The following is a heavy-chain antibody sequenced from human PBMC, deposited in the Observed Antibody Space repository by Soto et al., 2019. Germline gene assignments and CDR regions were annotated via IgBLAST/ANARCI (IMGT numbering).Heavy chain of an antibody. CDR1: GGTFSSYA. CDR2: IIPIFGTA. Sequence: SVKVSCKASGGTFSSYAISWVRQAPGQGLEWMGGIIPIFGTASYAQKFQGRVTITADESTSTAYMELSSLRSEDTAVYYCASSGIAVATYYFDYWGQGTLVTVSS. J-gene: IGHJ4*02. D-gene: IGHD6-19*01. V-gene: IGHV1-69*13. CDR3: ASSGIAVATYYFDY.